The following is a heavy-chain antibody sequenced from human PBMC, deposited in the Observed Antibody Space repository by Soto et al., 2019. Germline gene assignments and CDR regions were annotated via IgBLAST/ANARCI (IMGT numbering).Heavy chain of an antibody. D-gene: IGHD3-22*01. CDR3: AREYYYDSSDSYSA. CDR1: GGSVSSGSYY. Sequence: SETLSLTCTVSGGSVSSGSYYWSWIRQHPGKGLEWIGFIYYSGSTYYNPSLKSRVTISVDTSKNQFSLKLSSVTAADTAVYYCAREYYYDSSDSYSAWGQGTLVTVSS. V-gene: IGHV4-31*03. CDR2: IYYSGST. J-gene: IGHJ5*02.